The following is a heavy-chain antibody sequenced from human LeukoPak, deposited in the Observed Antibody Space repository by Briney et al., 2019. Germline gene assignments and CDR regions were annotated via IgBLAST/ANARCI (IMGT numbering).Heavy chain of an antibody. Sequence: PSETLSLTCTASGGSISKYYWNWIRQPPGKGLEWIGYIYYTGSTNYNPSLKSRVIISLDTSKNQFSLKLSSVTAADTAVYYCARTLSRWDPFDYWGQGTLVTVSS. CDR1: GGSISKYY. V-gene: IGHV4-59*01. D-gene: IGHD1-26*01. CDR3: ARTLSRWDPFDY. CDR2: IYYTGST. J-gene: IGHJ4*02.